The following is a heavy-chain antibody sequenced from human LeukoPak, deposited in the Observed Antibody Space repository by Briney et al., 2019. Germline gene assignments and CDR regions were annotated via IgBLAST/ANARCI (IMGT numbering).Heavy chain of an antibody. CDR2: ISGSGGST. CDR1: GFTFNSYA. J-gene: IGHJ4*02. D-gene: IGHD3-22*01. CDR3: AKDPRVRYYDSSGSIY. V-gene: IGHV3-23*01. Sequence: TGGSLRLSCAASGFTFNSYAMSWVRQAPWERLQWVSGISGSGGSTYYADSVKGRFTISRDNSKNTLYLQMNSLRAEDTAVYYCAKDPRVRYYDSSGSIYWGQGTLVTVSS.